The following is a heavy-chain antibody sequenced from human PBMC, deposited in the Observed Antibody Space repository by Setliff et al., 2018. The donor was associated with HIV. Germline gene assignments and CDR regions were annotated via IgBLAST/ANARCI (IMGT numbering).Heavy chain of an antibody. Sequence: GASVKVSCKASGGTFSSYAISWVRQAPGQGLEWMGGIIPTLGIANYAQKFQGRVTITADESTSTAYMELSSLRSEDTAVYYCARGLFTNYYGSGSYYVDYWGQGTLVTVSS. V-gene: IGHV1-69*10. J-gene: IGHJ4*02. D-gene: IGHD3-10*01. CDR3: ARGLFTNYYGSGSYYVDY. CDR2: IIPTLGIA. CDR1: GGTFSSYA.